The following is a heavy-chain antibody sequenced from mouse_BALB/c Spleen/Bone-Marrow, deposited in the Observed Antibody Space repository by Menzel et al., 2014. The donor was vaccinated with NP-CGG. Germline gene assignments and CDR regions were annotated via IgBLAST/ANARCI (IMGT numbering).Heavy chain of an antibody. V-gene: IGHV5-17*02. CDR1: GFTFSSFG. D-gene: IGHD1-1*01. Sequence: EVQLVESGGGLVQPGGSRKLSCAASGFTFSSFGMHWVRQAPEKGLEWVAYISSGSSTIYYADTVKGRFTIPRDNPKNTLFLQMTSLRSEDTAMYYCARGAYYYGSSYDAMDYWGQGTSVTVSS. CDR2: ISSGSSTI. CDR3: ARGAYYYGSSYDAMDY. J-gene: IGHJ4*01.